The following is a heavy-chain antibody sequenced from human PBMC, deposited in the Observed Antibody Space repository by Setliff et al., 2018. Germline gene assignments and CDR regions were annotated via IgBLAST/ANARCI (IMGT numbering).Heavy chain of an antibody. J-gene: IGHJ5*02. V-gene: IGHV1-69*13. Sequence: SVKVSCKASGGTFSSYAFSWVRQAPGQGLEWVGGIIPIFGTANYAQKFQGRVTITADESTSTAYMELSSLRSEDTAVYYCARAYDDSSGFSWFDPWGQGTLVTVSS. CDR2: IIPIFGTA. CDR3: ARAYDDSSGFSWFDP. D-gene: IGHD3-22*01. CDR1: GGTFSSYA.